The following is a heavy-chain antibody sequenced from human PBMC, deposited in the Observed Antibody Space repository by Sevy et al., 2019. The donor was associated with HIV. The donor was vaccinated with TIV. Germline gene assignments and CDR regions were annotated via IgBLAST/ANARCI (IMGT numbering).Heavy chain of an antibody. CDR3: AREGCTKPHDY. J-gene: IGHJ4*02. CDR2: LSFGCGEI. D-gene: IGHD2-8*01. Sequence: GGSLRLSCAASGFTFSKYSMSWVRQPPGKGLDWVSTLSFGCGEINYADSVKGRFTISRGNSKSSVYLQRNNLRPEDTAVYYCAREGCTKPHDYWGQGTLVTVSS. V-gene: IGHV3-23*01. CDR1: GFTFSKYS.